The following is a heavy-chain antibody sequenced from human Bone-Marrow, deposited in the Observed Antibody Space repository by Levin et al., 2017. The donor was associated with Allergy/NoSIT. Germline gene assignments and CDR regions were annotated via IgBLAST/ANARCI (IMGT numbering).Heavy chain of an antibody. D-gene: IGHD3-16*01. CDR1: GYSFTSYW. V-gene: IGHV5-51*01. CDR2: IYPGDSDT. Sequence: GESLKISCKGSGYSFTSYWIGWVRQMPGKGLEWMGIIYPGDSDTRYSPSFQGQVTISADKSISTAYLQWSSLKASDTAMYYCARLFGSPRWSSTGYVWKSRWFDPWGQGTLVTVSS. J-gene: IGHJ5*02. CDR3: ARLFGSPRWSSTGYVWKSRWFDP.